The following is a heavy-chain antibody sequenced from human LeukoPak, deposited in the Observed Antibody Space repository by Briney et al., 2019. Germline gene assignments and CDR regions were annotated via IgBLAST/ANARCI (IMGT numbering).Heavy chain of an antibody. D-gene: IGHD1-26*01. V-gene: IGHV3-7*03. CDR3: ARWAGGHYDY. Sequence: AGGSLRLSCAVSGFTFSSYWMSWVRQAPGKGLEWVANIKQDGSEKYYVDSEKGRFTISRDNAKNSLYLQMNSLRAEDTAVYYCARWAGGHYDYWGQGTLVTVSS. CDR2: IKQDGSEK. J-gene: IGHJ4*02. CDR1: GFTFSSYW.